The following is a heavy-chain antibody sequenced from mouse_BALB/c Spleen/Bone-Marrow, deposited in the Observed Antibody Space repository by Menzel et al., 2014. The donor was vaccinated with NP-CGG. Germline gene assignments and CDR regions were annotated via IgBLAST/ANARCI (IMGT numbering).Heavy chain of an antibody. V-gene: IGHV2-9*02. CDR1: GFSLTSXG. CDR2: IWAGGST. CDR3: ARYCLYAMDY. J-gene: IGHJ4*01. Sequence: VMLVESGPGLVAPSQSLSITCTVSGFSLTSXGXHWVXQPPXXGXEWLXVIWAGGSTNYNSALMSRLSISKDNSKSXVFLKMNSLQTDDTAMYYCARYCLYAMDYWGQGASVTVSS.